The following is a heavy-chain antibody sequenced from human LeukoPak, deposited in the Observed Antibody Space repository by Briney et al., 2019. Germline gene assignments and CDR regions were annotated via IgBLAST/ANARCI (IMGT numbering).Heavy chain of an antibody. Sequence: GGSLRLSCTASGFTFTNYGMHWVRQAPGKGLEWVSAISGSGGSTYYADSVKGRFTISRDNSKNTLYLQMNSLRAEDTAVYYCAKDQVTTYAFDIWGQGTMVTVSS. CDR1: GFTFTNYG. V-gene: IGHV3-23*01. D-gene: IGHD4-17*01. CDR2: ISGSGGST. J-gene: IGHJ3*02. CDR3: AKDQVTTYAFDI.